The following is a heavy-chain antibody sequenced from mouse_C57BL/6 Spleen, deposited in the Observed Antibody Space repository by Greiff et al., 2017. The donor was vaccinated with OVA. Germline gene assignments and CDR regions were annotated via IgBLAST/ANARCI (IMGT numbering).Heavy chain of an antibody. CDR2: IHPNSGST. Sequence: QVHVKQPGAELVKPGASVKLSCKASGYTFTSYWMHWVKQRPGQGLEWIGMIHPNSGSTNYNEKFKSKATLTVDKSSSTAYMQLSSLTSEDSAVYYCASVYYDYEGDFDYWGQGTTLTVSS. CDR1: GYTFTSYW. CDR3: ASVYYDYEGDFDY. D-gene: IGHD2-4*01. J-gene: IGHJ2*01. V-gene: IGHV1-64*01.